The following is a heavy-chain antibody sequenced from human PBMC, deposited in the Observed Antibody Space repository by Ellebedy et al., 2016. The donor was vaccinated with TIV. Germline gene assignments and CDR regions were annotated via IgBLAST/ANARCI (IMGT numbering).Heavy chain of an antibody. CDR2: IKGKTDGATT. Sequence: GESLKISCAASGFTFNSAWMTWVRQAPGKGLEWVGRIKGKTDGATTDYAAPVKGRFTISRDDSKNTLYLQMNSLKTEDTAMYYCNPDYSNWGQGTLVTVSS. CDR3: NPDYSN. D-gene: IGHD2-21*01. CDR1: GFTFNSAW. J-gene: IGHJ4*02. V-gene: IGHV3-15*01.